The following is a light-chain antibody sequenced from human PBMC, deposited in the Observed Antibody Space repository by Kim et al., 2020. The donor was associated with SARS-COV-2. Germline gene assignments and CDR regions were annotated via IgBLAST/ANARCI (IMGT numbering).Light chain of an antibody. CDR1: QSLLHSNGYDY. V-gene: IGKV2-28*01. CDR2: AGS. CDR3: MQALQTPLT. Sequence: DIVMTQSPLSLPVTPGEPASISCRSSQSLLHSNGYDYLGWYLQKPGQSPQLLIYAGSNRASGVPDRFSGSGSGTDFTLKISRVEAEDVGVYYCMQALQTPLTFGGGTKVYIK. J-gene: IGKJ4*01.